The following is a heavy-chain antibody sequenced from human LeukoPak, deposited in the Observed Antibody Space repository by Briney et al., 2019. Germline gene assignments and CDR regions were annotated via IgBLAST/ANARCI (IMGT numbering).Heavy chain of an antibody. CDR2: LNPISGDI. D-gene: IGHD3-16*01. Sequence: GGSLRLSCAASGFTFSYSSMNWVRQAPGKGLEWISYLNPISGDIWYADSVKGRFTISGDNAKNSQYLQMNSLIDEDTAVYHCVRDHHYAFDSWGQGTLVTVSS. CDR1: GFTFSYSS. V-gene: IGHV3-48*02. J-gene: IGHJ4*02. CDR3: VRDHHYAFDS.